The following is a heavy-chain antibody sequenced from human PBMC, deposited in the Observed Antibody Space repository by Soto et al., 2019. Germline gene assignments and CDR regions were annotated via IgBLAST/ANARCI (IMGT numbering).Heavy chain of an antibody. Sequence: SQTLSLTCPLSGGSISPGHSYWSCIRQPPGKGLEWIGCSDYSGSTYYNPALKSRVTGSVDTCKNQVSRGLSSVTGADAAVYYCAAVPKGDQYYCDSSGYYSRLFDYWGQGTLVTVSS. V-gene: IGHV4-30-4*01. CDR1: GGSISPGHSY. CDR3: AAVPKGDQYYCDSSGYYSRLFDY. J-gene: IGHJ4*02. CDR2: SDYSGST. D-gene: IGHD3-22*01.